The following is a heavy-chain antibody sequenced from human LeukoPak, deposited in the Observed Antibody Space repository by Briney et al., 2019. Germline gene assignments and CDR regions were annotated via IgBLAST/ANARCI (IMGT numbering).Heavy chain of an antibody. CDR1: GGSISSSSYY. CDR2: IYYSGST. Sequence: SETLSLTCTVSGGSISSSSYYWGWIRQPPGKGLEWIGSIYYSGSTYYNPSLKSRVTISVDTSKNQFSLKLSSVTAADTAVYYCARHVIAAAGTGWFDPWGQGTLVTVSS. J-gene: IGHJ5*02. CDR3: ARHVIAAAGTGWFDP. V-gene: IGHV4-39*01. D-gene: IGHD6-13*01.